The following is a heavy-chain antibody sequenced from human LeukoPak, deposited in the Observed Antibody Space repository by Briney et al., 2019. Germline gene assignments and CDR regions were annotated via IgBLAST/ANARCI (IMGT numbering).Heavy chain of an antibody. D-gene: IGHD2-15*01. CDR1: GGSISSYH. Sequence: PSETLSLTCTVSGGSISSYHWSWIRQPPGKGLEWIGYIYYSGSTNYNPSLKSRVTISVDTSKNQFSLKLSSVTAADTAVYYCARGSRVVADYYGMDVWGQGTTVTVSS. V-gene: IGHV4-59*01. CDR2: IYYSGST. CDR3: ARGSRVVADYYGMDV. J-gene: IGHJ6*02.